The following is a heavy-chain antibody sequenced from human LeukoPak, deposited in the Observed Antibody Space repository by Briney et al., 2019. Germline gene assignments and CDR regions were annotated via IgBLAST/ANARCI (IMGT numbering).Heavy chain of an antibody. CDR1: GFTFSDYY. V-gene: IGHV3-11*04. Sequence: GGSLRLSCAASGFTFSDYYMSWIRQAPGKGLEWVLYISSSGSTIYYADSVKGRFTISRDNAKNSLYLQMNSLRAEDTAVYYCARVPNDFWSGYYLYYFDYWGQGTLVTVSS. CDR3: ARVPNDFWSGYYLYYFDY. D-gene: IGHD3-3*01. J-gene: IGHJ4*02. CDR2: ISSSGSTI.